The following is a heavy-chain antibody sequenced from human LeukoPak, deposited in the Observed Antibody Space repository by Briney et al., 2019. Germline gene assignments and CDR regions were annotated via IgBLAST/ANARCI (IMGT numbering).Heavy chain of an antibody. V-gene: IGHV4-31*03. J-gene: IGHJ4*02. CDR2: IYYTGST. Sequence: PSETLSLTCTVSGGSISSDDYYWSWIRQRPGKGLEWIGYIYYTGSTYFNPSLKSRITISLNMSKNQLSLKLTSVTAADTAVYYCARAPRDTNSWYYFDYWGQGTQVTVSS. CDR3: ARAPRDTNSWYYFDY. D-gene: IGHD6-13*01. CDR1: GGSISSDDYY.